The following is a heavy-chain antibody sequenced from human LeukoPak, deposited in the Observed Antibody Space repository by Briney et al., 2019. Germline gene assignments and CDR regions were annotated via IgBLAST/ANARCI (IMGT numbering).Heavy chain of an antibody. V-gene: IGHV3-7*01. CDR3: AKDTVGALDY. D-gene: IGHD1-26*01. Sequence: GGSLRLSCSASGFTFSTSWMAWVRQAPGEGLEWVANIKQDGSEGFYVDSVKGRFIISRDNDKNSRSLEMNSLRAEDTAVYYCAKDTVGALDYWGQGTLVTVSS. CDR2: IKQDGSEG. CDR1: GFTFSTSW. J-gene: IGHJ4*02.